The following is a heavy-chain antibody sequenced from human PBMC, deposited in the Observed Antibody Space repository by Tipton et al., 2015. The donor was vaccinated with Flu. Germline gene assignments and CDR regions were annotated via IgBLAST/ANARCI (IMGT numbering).Heavy chain of an antibody. CDR2: FYYSGST. D-gene: IGHD3/OR15-3a*01. CDR3: ARDDFLVPSALRY. V-gene: IGHV4-59*12. Sequence: TLSLTCSVSGGSISSYYWGWVRQPPGKGLEWIGYFYYSGSTNYNPSLQSRVTISVDRSENQFSVKLTSVTAADTAVYFCARDDFLVPSALRYWGQGILVTVSS. J-gene: IGHJ4*02. CDR1: GGSISSYY.